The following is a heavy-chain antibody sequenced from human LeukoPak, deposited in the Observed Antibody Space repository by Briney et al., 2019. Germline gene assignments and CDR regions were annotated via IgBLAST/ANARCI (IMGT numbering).Heavy chain of an antibody. V-gene: IGHV4-39*02. Sequence: SETLSLTCTVSGGSISSSSYYWGWIRQPPGKGLEWIGSIYYSGSTYYNPSLEGRVTISVDTSKNQFSLKLSSVTAADTAVYYCAREGHYGGEQDCWGQGTLVTVSS. CDR2: IYYSGST. CDR1: GGSISSSSYY. D-gene: IGHD4-23*01. CDR3: AREGHYGGEQDC. J-gene: IGHJ4*02.